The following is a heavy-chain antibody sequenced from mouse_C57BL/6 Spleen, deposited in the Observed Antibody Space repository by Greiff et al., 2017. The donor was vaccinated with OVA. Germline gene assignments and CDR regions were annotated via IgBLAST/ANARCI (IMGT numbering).Heavy chain of an antibody. CDR3: ARPNGYHWYFDV. D-gene: IGHD2-2*01. CDR1: GYSITSGYY. Sequence: VQLKESGPGLVKPSQSLSLTCSVTGYSITSGYYWNWIRQFPGNKLEWMGYISYDGSNNYNPSLKNRISITRDTSKNQFFLKLNSVTTEDTATYYCARPNGYHWYFDVWGTGTTVTVSS. CDR2: ISYDGSN. J-gene: IGHJ1*03. V-gene: IGHV3-6*01.